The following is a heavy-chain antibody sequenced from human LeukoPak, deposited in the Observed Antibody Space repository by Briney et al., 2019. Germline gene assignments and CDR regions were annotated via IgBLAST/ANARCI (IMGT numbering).Heavy chain of an antibody. Sequence: GGSLRLSCAASGFTFNNYAMYWVRQAPGKGLEWVALILYDGSAKFYADSVKGRFTISRDNSKNTLYLQMNSLRAEDTAVYYCAKRYSSSWYIDYWGQGTLATVSS. V-gene: IGHV3-30*18. CDR1: GFTFNNYA. D-gene: IGHD6-13*01. CDR2: ILYDGSAK. J-gene: IGHJ4*02. CDR3: AKRYSSSWYIDY.